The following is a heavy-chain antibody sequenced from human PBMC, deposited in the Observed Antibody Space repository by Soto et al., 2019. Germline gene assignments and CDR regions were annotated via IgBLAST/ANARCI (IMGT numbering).Heavy chain of an antibody. Sequence: GESLKISCAASGFTFSSYWMSWVRQTPDKGLEWVAIIWFDGIKEFYAESVRGRFTISIDTSKNTVFLQMNNVRAEDTALYYCTRATFDVWGQGTTVTVSS. CDR3: TRATFDV. CDR1: GFTFSSYW. J-gene: IGHJ6*02. V-gene: IGHV3-33*08. CDR2: IWFDGIKE.